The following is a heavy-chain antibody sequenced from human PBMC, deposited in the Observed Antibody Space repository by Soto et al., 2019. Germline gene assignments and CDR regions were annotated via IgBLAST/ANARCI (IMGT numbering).Heavy chain of an antibody. CDR3: ARVYSGSDSDY. CDR1: GGSISSNNW. D-gene: IGHD1-26*01. CDR2: IFHSGST. V-gene: IGHV4-4*02. J-gene: IGHJ4*02. Sequence: QVQLQESGPGLVKPSGTLSLTCAVSGGSISSNNWWSWVRQPPGKGLEWIGEIFHSGSTHYSPSLTCRVDIPVDKSNHQFSLKLPSVTAADTAVYYCARVYSGSDSDYWGQGTLVTVSS.